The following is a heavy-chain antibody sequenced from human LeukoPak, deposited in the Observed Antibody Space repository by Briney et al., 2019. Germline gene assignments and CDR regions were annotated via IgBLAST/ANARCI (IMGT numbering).Heavy chain of an antibody. J-gene: IGHJ4*02. V-gene: IGHV3-9*01. CDR3: AKSVGLTTGGYYFDY. CDR1: GFTFHDYA. Sequence: GGSLRLSCAASGFTFHDYAMHLVRQAPGKGLEWDSGISWNSGSIGYADSVKGRFTISRDNAKNSLYLQMNSQRAEDTALYYCAKSVGLTTGGYYFDYWGQGTLVTVSS. CDR2: ISWNSGSI. D-gene: IGHD1-26*01.